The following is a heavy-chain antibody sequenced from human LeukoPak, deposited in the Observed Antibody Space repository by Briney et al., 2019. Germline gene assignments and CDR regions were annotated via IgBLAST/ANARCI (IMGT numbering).Heavy chain of an antibody. D-gene: IGHD2-2*01. J-gene: IGHJ4*02. CDR3: ARGGGHCSSTSCYSGNYFDY. Sequence: ASVKVSCKASGYTFTSYDINWVRQATGQGLEWMGWMNPNSGNTGYAQKFQGRVTITRNTSISTAYMELSSLRSEDTAVYYCARGGGHCSSTSCYSGNYFDYWGQGTLVTVSS. V-gene: IGHV1-8*03. CDR2: MNPNSGNT. CDR1: GYTFTSYD.